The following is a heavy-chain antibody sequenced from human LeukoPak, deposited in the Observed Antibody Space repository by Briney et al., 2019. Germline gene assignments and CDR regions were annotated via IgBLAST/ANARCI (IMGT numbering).Heavy chain of an antibody. CDR3: ARGRYRSGWYGNYFDY. CDR1: GFLFNNYG. CDR2: IWYDGTNK. J-gene: IGHJ4*02. V-gene: IGHV3-33*01. D-gene: IGHD6-19*01. Sequence: GGSLILSCEASGFLFNNYGMHWVRQAPGKGLEWVTVIWYDGTNKDYADSVKGRFTISRDNSKNMLYLQMNSVRAEDTAVYYCARGRYRSGWYGNYFDYWGQGTLVTVAS.